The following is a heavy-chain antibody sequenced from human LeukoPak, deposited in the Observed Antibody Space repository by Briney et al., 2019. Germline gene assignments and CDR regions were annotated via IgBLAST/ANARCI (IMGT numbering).Heavy chain of an antibody. CDR2: MNPNSGNT. D-gene: IGHD3-10*01. J-gene: IGHJ4*02. V-gene: IGHV1-8*01. CDR3: AGGLRLLWFGESSAGY. Sequence: ASVEVSCKASGYTFTSYDTNWVRQATGQGLEWMGWMNPNSGNTGYAQKFQGRVTMTRNTSISTAYMELSSLRSEDTAVYYCAGGLRLLWFGESSAGYWGQGTLVTVSS. CDR1: GYTFTSYD.